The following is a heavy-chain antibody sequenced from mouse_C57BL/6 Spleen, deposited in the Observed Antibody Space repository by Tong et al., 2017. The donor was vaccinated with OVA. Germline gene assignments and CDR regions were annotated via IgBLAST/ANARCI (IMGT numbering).Heavy chain of an antibody. CDR2: IWSGGST. D-gene: IGHD2-4*01. Sequence: VQLQESGPGLVAPSQSLSITCTVSGFSLTSYGVSWVRQPPGKGLEWLGVIWSGGSTDYNAAFISRLSISKDNSKSQVFLKMNSLQTDDTAMYYCARHGRLPPYAMDYWGQGTSVTVSS. V-gene: IGHV2-6-1*01. CDR3: ARHGRLPPYAMDY. J-gene: IGHJ4*01. CDR1: GFSLTSYG.